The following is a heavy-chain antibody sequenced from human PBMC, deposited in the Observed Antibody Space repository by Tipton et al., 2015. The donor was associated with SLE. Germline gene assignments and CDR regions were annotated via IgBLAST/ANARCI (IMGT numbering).Heavy chain of an antibody. CDR3: ARGVWLIGYYYYVDV. J-gene: IGHJ6*03. V-gene: IGHV4-34*01. Sequence: TLSLTCAVYRGSFIGYRWSWIRQPPGKGLEWIGEINHRGGTNYNPSLKSRVTRSIETSKNQFSLRLSPVTATDTAVYYCARGVWLIGYYYYVDVWGKGTTVTVSS. CDR1: RGSFIGYR. CDR2: INHRGGT. D-gene: IGHD3-9*01.